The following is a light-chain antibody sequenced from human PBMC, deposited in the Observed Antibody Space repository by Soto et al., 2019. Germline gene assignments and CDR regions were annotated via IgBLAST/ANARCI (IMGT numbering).Light chain of an antibody. CDR2: EVS. CDR1: SSDVGAYRY. J-gene: IGLJ3*02. Sequence: QSVLTQPASVSGSPGHSITISCTGTSSDVGAYRYVSWYQQHPGKAPKLMIYEVSHRPSGVSNRFSGSKSGNMASLTISGLQADDEADYYCSSYSTSAPWVFGGGTKLTVL. V-gene: IGLV2-14*01. CDR3: SSYSTSAPWV.